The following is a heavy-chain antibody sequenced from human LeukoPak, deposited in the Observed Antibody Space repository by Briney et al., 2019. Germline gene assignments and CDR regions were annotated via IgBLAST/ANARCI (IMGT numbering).Heavy chain of an antibody. J-gene: IGHJ4*02. D-gene: IGHD5-18*01. CDR1: GFAVSTYS. CDR2: LNSDGIRT. Sequence: PGGSLRLSCEGFGFAVSTYSMHWVRQTPGQGLVWVSRLNSDGIRTDYADSVRGRFTISRDNDKNTFYMYMDSLRAEDTAVYYCARAGFYNGYDYWGQGTLVTVSS. CDR3: ARAGFYNGYDY. V-gene: IGHV3-74*01.